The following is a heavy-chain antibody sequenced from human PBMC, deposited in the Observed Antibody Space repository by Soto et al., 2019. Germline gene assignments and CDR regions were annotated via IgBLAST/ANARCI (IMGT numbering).Heavy chain of an antibody. V-gene: IGHV3-33*01. J-gene: IGHJ5*02. Sequence: QVQLVESGGGVVQPGKSLRLSCVASGFTFTEHGMHWVRQAPGKGLEWVAVIFDAGINKYYADSVKGRFPISRDTSKSTLYLQMKRLRAADTAVYYCARDHNRVGGYNWFDAWGQGTLVTVSS. CDR3: ARDHNRVGGYNWFDA. CDR2: IFDAGINK. CDR1: GFTFTEHG. D-gene: IGHD3-16*01.